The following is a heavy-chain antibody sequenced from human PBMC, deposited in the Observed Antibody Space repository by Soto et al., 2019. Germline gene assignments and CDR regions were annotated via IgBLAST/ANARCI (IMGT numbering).Heavy chain of an antibody. CDR2: IFWNDER. Sequence: SGRTLVNPTETLTLTSTVSGFSLRKARRGVSWIRQPPGKALEWLSHIFWNDERSYNTSLKNRVTIYKDTTKTQVNLTLTNMDPVDTGTYYCTRALRXELPIYYFDSWGQGPLVTVYS. CDR3: TRALRXELPIYYFDS. D-gene: IGHD1-7*01. CDR1: GFSLRKARRG. J-gene: IGHJ4*02. V-gene: IGHV2-26*01.